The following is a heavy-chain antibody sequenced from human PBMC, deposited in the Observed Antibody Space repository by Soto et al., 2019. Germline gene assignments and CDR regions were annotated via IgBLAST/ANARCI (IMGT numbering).Heavy chain of an antibody. CDR2: ITGSGSNT. CDR1: GFSFSNFW. V-gene: IGHV3-23*01. J-gene: IGHJ6*02. D-gene: IGHD2-21*01. Sequence: TGGSLRLSCAAAGFSFSNFWMSWVRQAPGKGLEWVSAITGSGSNTYYVDSVKGRFTISRDNSKNTLYLQMNSLRAEDTAVYYCAKDPRSVVERSVYGMDVWGQGTTVTVSS. CDR3: AKDPRSVVERSVYGMDV.